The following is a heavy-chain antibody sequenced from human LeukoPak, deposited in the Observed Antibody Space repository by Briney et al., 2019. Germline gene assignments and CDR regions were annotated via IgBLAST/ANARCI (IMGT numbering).Heavy chain of an antibody. CDR2: MYYTGST. D-gene: IGHD3-10*02. V-gene: IGHV4-59*01. Sequence: SETLSLTCSVSGGSISSDYWAWIRQPPGKGLEWIGYMYYTGSTNYNPSLKSRVTISLATSKNQFSLKLSSVTAADTAVYYCARLFTSPGWFDPWGQGTLVTVSS. CDR3: ARLFTSPGWFDP. CDR1: GGSISSDY. J-gene: IGHJ5*02.